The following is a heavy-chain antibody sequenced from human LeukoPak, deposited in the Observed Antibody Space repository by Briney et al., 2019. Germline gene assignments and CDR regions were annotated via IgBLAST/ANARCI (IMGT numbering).Heavy chain of an antibody. V-gene: IGHV4-4*07. CDR1: GGSISSYY. D-gene: IGHD2-15*01. CDR3: ARVYCSGGSCYSSLDP. J-gene: IGHJ5*02. CDR2: IYTSGST. Sequence: SETLSLTCTVSGGSISSYYWSWIRQPAGKGLEWIGRIYTSGSTNYNPSLKSRVTMSVDTSKNQFPLKLSSVTAADTAVYYCARVYCSGGSCYSSLDPWGQGTLVTVSS.